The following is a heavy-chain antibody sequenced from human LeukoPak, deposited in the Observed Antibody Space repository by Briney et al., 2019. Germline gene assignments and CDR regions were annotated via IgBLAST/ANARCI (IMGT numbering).Heavy chain of an antibody. D-gene: IGHD1-26*01. J-gene: IGHJ4*02. Sequence: SETPSLTCTVSGGSISSGGYYWSWIRQPPGKGLEWIGYIYHSGSTYYNPSLKSRVTISVDRSKNQFSLKLSSVTAADTAVYYCAREWTAGSYYDYWGQGTLVTVSS. V-gene: IGHV4-30-2*01. CDR1: GGSISSGGYY. CDR2: IYHSGST. CDR3: AREWTAGSYYDY.